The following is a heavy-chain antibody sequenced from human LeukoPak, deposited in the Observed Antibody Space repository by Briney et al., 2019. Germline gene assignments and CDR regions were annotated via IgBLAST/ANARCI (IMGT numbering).Heavy chain of an antibody. CDR1: GGTFSSYA. CDR3: ASGYSSSSGCDY. J-gene: IGHJ4*02. Sequence: SVKVSCKASGGTFSSYAISWVRQAPGQGLEWMGGIIPIFGTANYAQKFQGRVTITADKSTSTAYMELSSLRSEDTAVYYCASGYSSSSGCDYWGQGTLVTVSS. V-gene: IGHV1-69*06. D-gene: IGHD6-6*01. CDR2: IIPIFGTA.